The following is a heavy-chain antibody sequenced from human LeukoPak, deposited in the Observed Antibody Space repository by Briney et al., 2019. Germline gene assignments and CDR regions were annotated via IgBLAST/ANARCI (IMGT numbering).Heavy chain of an antibody. CDR1: GFTFSSYW. V-gene: IGHV3-7*03. CDR3: ARDASVEYFDY. CDR2: IKQDGSEK. Sequence: PGRSLRLSCAASGFTFSSYWMSWVRQAPGKGLEWVANIKQDGSEKYYVDSVKGRFTISRDNAKNSLYLQMNSLRAEDTAVYYCARDASVEYFDYWGQGTLVTVSS. J-gene: IGHJ4*02. D-gene: IGHD3-3*01.